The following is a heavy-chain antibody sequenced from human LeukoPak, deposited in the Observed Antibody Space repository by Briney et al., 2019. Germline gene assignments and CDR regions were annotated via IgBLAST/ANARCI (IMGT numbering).Heavy chain of an antibody. CDR3: ARVSSWSGYHPLGWFDP. D-gene: IGHD3-3*01. CDR1: GYTLTELS. CDR2: INPNSGGT. Sequence: ASVKVSCKVSGYTLTELSMHWVRQAPGQGLEWMGWINPNSGGTNYAQKFQGRVTMTRDTSISTAYMELSRLRSDDTAVYYCARVSSWSGYHPLGWFDPWGQGTLVTVSS. J-gene: IGHJ5*02. V-gene: IGHV1-2*02.